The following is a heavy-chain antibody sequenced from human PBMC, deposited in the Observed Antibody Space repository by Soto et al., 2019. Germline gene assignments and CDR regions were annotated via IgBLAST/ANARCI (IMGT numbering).Heavy chain of an antibody. J-gene: IGHJ6*02. Sequence: QVQLVESGGGVVQPGKSLRLSCAASGFTFSRYNMHWVRQAPGKGLEWVALISFDGNYKYYADSVKGRFTVSRDNGKNTLYLEMNSVRAEDTAVYYCGRDVAPSYYYYALDVWGQGTTVTVSS. CDR2: ISFDGNYK. V-gene: IGHV3-30-3*01. CDR1: GFTFSRYN. CDR3: GRDVAPSYYYYALDV.